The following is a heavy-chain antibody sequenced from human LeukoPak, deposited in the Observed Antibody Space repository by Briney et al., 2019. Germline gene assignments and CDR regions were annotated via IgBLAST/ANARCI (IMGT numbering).Heavy chain of an antibody. J-gene: IGHJ3*02. Sequence: GGSLRLSCAASGVTFSSYSMNWVRQAPGQGLEWVSYISSSSSTIYYADPVKGRFTISRDTAQNSLYLQMNSLRDEDTAVYYCARSMVRGGYAFDIWGQGTMVTVSS. D-gene: IGHD3-10*01. V-gene: IGHV3-48*02. CDR2: ISSSSSTI. CDR1: GVTFSSYS. CDR3: ARSMVRGGYAFDI.